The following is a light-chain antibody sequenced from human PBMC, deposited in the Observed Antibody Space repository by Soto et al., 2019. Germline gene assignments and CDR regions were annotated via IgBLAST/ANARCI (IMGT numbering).Light chain of an antibody. CDR1: SSDVGGYNY. V-gene: IGLV2-14*01. CDR2: DVS. CDR3: SSYTSSSNHVV. J-gene: IGLJ2*01. Sequence: QSVLTQPASVSGSPGQSITISCTGTSSDVGGYNYVSWYQQHPGKAPKLMIYDVSNRPSGVSNRFSGSKSGNTASLTISGLQAEDEADYYFSSYTSSSNHVVFGGGTKLTVL.